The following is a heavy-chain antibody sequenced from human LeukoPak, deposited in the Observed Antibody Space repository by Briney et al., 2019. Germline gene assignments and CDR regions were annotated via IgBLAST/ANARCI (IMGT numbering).Heavy chain of an antibody. CDR2: MNPNSGNT. V-gene: IGHV1-8*02. Sequence: GASVKVSCKASGGTFSSYAISWVRQATGQGLEWMGWMNPNSGNTGYAQKFQGRVTMTRNTSISTAYMELSSLRSEDTAVYYCARGSITMVRGVIPAPPDDAFDIWGQGTMVTVSS. J-gene: IGHJ3*02. CDR3: ARGSITMVRGVIPAPPDDAFDI. CDR1: GGTFSSYA. D-gene: IGHD3-10*01.